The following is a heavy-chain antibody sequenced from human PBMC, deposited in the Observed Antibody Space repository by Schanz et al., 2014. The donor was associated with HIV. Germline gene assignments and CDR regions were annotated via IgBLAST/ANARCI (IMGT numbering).Heavy chain of an antibody. CDR3: AKDRITGTTGVPYYYYGMDV. CDR1: GFIFNGYY. V-gene: IGHV3-11*04. D-gene: IGHD1-7*01. Sequence: QVQLVESGGGLVEPGGSLRLSCEASGFIFNGYYLTWLRQAPGKGLEWVSSIDSDGESKFYTDSVEGRFTISRDNSKNTLYLQMNSLRAEDTAVYYCAKDRITGTTGVPYYYYGMDVWGQGTTVTVSS. CDR2: IDSDGESK. J-gene: IGHJ6*02.